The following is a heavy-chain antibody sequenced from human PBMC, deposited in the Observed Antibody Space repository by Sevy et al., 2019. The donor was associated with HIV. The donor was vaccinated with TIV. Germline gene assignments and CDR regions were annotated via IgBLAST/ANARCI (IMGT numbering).Heavy chain of an antibody. D-gene: IGHD6-19*01. CDR1: GFTFSSYS. J-gene: IGHJ5*02. CDR2: ISSSSSTI. Sequence: GGSLRLSCAASGFTFSSYSMNWVRQAPGKGLEWVSYISSSSSTIYYADSVKGRFTISRDNAKNSLYLQMNSLRTEDTAVYYCARSRRIAVADPNWFDPWGQGTLVTVSS. V-gene: IGHV3-48*01. CDR3: ARSRRIAVADPNWFDP.